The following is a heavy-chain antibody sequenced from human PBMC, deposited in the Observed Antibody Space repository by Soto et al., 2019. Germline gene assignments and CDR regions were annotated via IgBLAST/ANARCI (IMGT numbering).Heavy chain of an antibody. V-gene: IGHV1-69*08. Sequence: QVQLEQSGAEVKKPGSSVKVSCKASGGTFSSDTVNWGRQAPGQGLEWLGRTIPIFGAPHYVQKFRGGVTITADQAPSTAYLELSSLRTNDTAVYYCIWASGRQAGDWGQGTLVSVSS. J-gene: IGHJ4*02. CDR1: GGTFSSDT. CDR2: TIPIFGAP. CDR3: IWASGRQAGD. D-gene: IGHD3-10*01.